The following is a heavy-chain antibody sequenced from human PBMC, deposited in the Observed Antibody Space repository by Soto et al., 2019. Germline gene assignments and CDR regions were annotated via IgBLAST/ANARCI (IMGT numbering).Heavy chain of an antibody. CDR1: GFTFSSYA. Sequence: GGSLSLSCAASGFTFSSYAMSWVRQAPGKGLEWVSAISGSGGSTYYADSVKGRFTISRDNSKNTLYLQMNSLRAEDTAVYYCAKSHQYGSGSYLYDYWGQGTLVTVSS. V-gene: IGHV3-23*01. J-gene: IGHJ4*02. D-gene: IGHD3-10*01. CDR2: ISGSGGST. CDR3: AKSHQYGSGSYLYDY.